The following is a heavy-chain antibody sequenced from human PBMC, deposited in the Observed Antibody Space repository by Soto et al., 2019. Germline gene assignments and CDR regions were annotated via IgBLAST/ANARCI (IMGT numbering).Heavy chain of an antibody. CDR3: ARVNVGATTVADY. V-gene: IGHV4-30-4*01. D-gene: IGHD1-26*01. CDR1: GGSISSGDYY. J-gene: IGHJ4*02. CDR2: IYYSGST. Sequence: QVQLQESGPGLVKPSQTLSLTCTVSGGSISSGDYYWRWIRQPPGKGLEWIGYIYYSGSTYYNPSIKSRVTISVDTSKNQFSLKLSSVTAADTAVYYCARVNVGATTVADYWGQGTLVTVSS.